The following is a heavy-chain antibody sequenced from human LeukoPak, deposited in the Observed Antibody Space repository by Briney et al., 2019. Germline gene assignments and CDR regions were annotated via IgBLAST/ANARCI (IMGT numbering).Heavy chain of an antibody. Sequence: GGSLRLSCAASGFTFSTASLHWVRQAPGRGLEWVSAFDTGFGTYYPDSLRGRFTISRDNSKNTLFLQMNSLRAEDTAVYYCARSSGWWSLDYWAREPWSPSLQ. V-gene: IGHV3-23*01. CDR1: GFTFSTAS. CDR3: ARSSGWWSLDY. CDR2: FDTGFGT. J-gene: IGHJ4*02. D-gene: IGHD6-19*01.